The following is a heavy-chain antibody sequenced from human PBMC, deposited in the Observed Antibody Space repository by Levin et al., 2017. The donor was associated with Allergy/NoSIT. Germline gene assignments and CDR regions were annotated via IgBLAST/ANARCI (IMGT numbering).Heavy chain of an antibody. V-gene: IGHV4-39*01. D-gene: IGHD5/OR15-5a*01. CDR3: SRHKDVYDWFDP. J-gene: IGHJ5*02. CDR2: IYYNERT. Sequence: MSSETLSLTCTVSGVSISSSTSYWGWIRQPPGKGLEWIVSIYYNERTYYNPSLKSRVTISVDTSKNQFSLKLSSVTAADTAVYFCSRHKDVYDWFDPWGQGTLVTVSS. CDR1: GVSISSSTSY.